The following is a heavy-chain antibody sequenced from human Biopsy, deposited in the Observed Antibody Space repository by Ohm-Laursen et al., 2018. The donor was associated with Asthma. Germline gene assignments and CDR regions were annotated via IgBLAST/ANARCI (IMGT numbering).Heavy chain of an antibody. D-gene: IGHD6-6*01. CDR1: GFSFSNFA. CDR3: ARARESSSWASAFDI. J-gene: IGHJ3*02. V-gene: IGHV3-30*07. CDR2: ISKDASTQ. Sequence: SLRLSCVASGFSFSNFAIHWVRQAPGKGLEWVGVISKDASTQDYADSVKGRFTMARDNSKNTLDLQMNSLRAEETAVYYCARARESSSWASAFDIWGPGTKVNVSS.